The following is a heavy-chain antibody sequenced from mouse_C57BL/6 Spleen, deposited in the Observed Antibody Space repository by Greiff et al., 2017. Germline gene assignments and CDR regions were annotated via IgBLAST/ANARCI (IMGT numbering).Heavy chain of an antibody. CDR3: TLYGSSYVRYFDV. D-gene: IGHD1-1*01. CDR2: IRNKANNHAT. J-gene: IGHJ1*03. CDR1: GFTFSDAW. Sequence: EVQGVESGGGLVQPGGSMKLSCAASGFTFSDAWMDWVRQSPEKGLEWVAEIRNKANNHATYYAESVKGRFTISRDDSKSSVYLQMNSLRAEDTGIYYCTLYGSSYVRYFDVWGTGTTVTVSS. V-gene: IGHV6-6*01.